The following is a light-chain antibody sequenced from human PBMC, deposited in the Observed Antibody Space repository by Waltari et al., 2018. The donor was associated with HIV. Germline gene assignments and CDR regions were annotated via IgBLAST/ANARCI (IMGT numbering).Light chain of an antibody. CDR1: NLGDKY. CDR2: QDK. J-gene: IGLJ2*01. Sequence: SYELTQPPSVSVSPGQTAIITCSGDNLGDKYACWYQQKPGQSPVLVISQDKKRPSGIPARFSGSKSGNTATLTISGTQAMDEADYYCQAWDSSTAVFGGGTKVTVL. CDR3: QAWDSSTAV. V-gene: IGLV3-1*01.